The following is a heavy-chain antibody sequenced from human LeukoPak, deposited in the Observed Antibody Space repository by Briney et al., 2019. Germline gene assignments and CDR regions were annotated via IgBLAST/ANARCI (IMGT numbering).Heavy chain of an antibody. CDR1: GGSISSGGYY. J-gene: IGHJ4*02. D-gene: IGHD3-22*01. V-gene: IGHV4-31*03. CDR3: ARGEKAYYDSSGYYGNYFDY. Sequence: SETLSLTCTVSGGSISSGGYYWSWIRQHPGKGLEWIGYIYYSGSTYYNPSLKSRVTISVDTSKNQFSLKLSSVTAADTAVYYRARGEKAYYDSSGYYGNYFDYWGQGTLVTVSS. CDR2: IYYSGST.